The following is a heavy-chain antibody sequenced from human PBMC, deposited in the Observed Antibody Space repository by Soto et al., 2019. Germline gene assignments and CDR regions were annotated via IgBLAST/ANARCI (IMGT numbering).Heavy chain of an antibody. CDR3: ARDRTKWRLSRAFDI. CDR2: IYYSGST. J-gene: IGHJ3*02. CDR1: GGSISSYY. V-gene: IGHV4-59*01. Sequence: SETLSLTCTVSGGSISSYYWSWIRQPPGKGLEWIGYIYYSGSTNYNPSLKSRVTISVDTSKNQFSLKLSSVTAADTAVYYCARDRTKWRLSRAFDIWGQGTMVTVSS. D-gene: IGHD5-12*01.